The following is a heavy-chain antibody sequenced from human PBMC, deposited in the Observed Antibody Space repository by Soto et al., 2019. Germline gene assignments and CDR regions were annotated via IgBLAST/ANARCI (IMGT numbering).Heavy chain of an antibody. Sequence: QVQLVQSGAEVKEPGSSVKVSCKASGGGNLRDYRTTWVRRAPGQGLEWMGGIIPKLGSANYAQNLQGRVTITADESTNTVYMELRSLRSDDTAVYYCARGGDGYSFGAVYWGQGTPVTVSS. D-gene: IGHD2-21*01. CDR3: ARGGDGYSFGAVY. V-gene: IGHV1-69*01. CDR2: IIPKLGSA. CDR1: GGGNLRDYR. J-gene: IGHJ4*02.